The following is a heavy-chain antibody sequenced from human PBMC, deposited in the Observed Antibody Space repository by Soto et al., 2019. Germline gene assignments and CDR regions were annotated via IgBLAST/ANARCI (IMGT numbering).Heavy chain of an antibody. CDR2: IDHSGST. CDR3: ARTDRAIFYGMDV. Sequence: QVQLQQWGAGLLKPSETLSLTCAVYGGSFSAYYWSWIRQPPGKGLEWIGEIDHSGSTNYNPSFESRVTISVDTSKNQFSLKVSSVTAADTAVYHCARTDRAIFYGMDVWGQGTTVTVSS. V-gene: IGHV4-34*01. CDR1: GGSFSAYY. J-gene: IGHJ6*02. D-gene: IGHD3-22*01.